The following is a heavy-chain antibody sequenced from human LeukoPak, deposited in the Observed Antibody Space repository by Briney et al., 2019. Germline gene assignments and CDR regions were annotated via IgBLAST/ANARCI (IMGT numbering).Heavy chain of an antibody. CDR1: GGSISSYY. CDR3: ARVHYDILTGYYSSDY. D-gene: IGHD3-9*01. CDR2: IYYSGST. J-gene: IGHJ4*02. V-gene: IGHV4-59*01. Sequence: SETLSLTCTVSGGSISSYYWSWIRQPPGKGLEWIGYIYYSGSTNYNPSLKSRVTISVDTSKNQFSLKLSSVTAADTAVYYCARVHYDILTGYYSSDYWGQGTLVTVSS.